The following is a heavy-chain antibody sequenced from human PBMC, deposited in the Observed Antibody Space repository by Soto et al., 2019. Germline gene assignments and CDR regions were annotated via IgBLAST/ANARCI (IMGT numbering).Heavy chain of an antibody. V-gene: IGHV4-30-2*01. CDR3: AGMPYTSGLGFDP. CDR1: GDSYSISTYS. J-gene: IGHJ5*02. CDR2: IYQSGVT. D-gene: IGHD6-19*01. Sequence: SETLSLTCNMSGDSYSISTYSWSWIRQPPGKALQWIGFIYQSGVTSYNPSLASRVSISLDRSNNQCSQKLKSVTAADTAVYFCAGMPYTSGLGFDPWGPGTLVTVSS.